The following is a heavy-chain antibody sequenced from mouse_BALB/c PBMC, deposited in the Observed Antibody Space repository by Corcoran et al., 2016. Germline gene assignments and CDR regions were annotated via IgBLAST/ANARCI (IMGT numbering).Heavy chain of an antibody. CDR1: GYTFTDYN. CDR3: ARLIYYDYREGSFYAMDY. Sequence: EVLLQQSGPELVKPGASVKIPCKASGYTFTDYNMDWVQQSHGKSLEWIGDINPNNGGTIYNQKFKGKATLTVDKSSSTAYMELRSLTSEDTAVYYCARLIYYDYREGSFYAMDYWGQGTSVTVSS. V-gene: IGHV1-18*01. D-gene: IGHD2-4*01. CDR2: INPNNGGT. J-gene: IGHJ4*01.